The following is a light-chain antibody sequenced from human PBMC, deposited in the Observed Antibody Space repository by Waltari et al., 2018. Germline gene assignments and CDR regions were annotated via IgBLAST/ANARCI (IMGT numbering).Light chain of an antibody. CDR2: KAS. J-gene: IGKJ2*01. Sequence: DIQMTQSPSTLSASVGDRVTITCRASQSISGWLAWYQQKPGKAPKLLIYKASTLQSGVPSGCSGSGSGTEFTLTSSSLQPDDFATYYCQQYNSYSYTFGQGTKLEIK. CDR1: QSISGW. CDR3: QQYNSYSYT. V-gene: IGKV1-5*03.